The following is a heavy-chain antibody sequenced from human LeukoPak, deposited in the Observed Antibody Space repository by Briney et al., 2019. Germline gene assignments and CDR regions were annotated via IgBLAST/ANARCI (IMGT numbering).Heavy chain of an antibody. Sequence: GGTLRLSCAASGFTFSSYGMSWVRQAPGKGLEWVSAISGSGGSTYYADSVKGRFTISRDNSKNTLYLQMNSLRAEGTAVYYCAKDRYSFGTYYFDNWGQGTLVTVSS. CDR3: AKDRYSFGTYYFDN. J-gene: IGHJ4*02. CDR1: GFTFSSYG. V-gene: IGHV3-23*01. CDR2: ISGSGGST. D-gene: IGHD5-18*01.